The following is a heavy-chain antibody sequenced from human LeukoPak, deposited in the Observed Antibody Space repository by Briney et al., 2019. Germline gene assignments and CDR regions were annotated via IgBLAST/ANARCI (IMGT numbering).Heavy chain of an antibody. CDR1: GLTFNNYG. J-gene: IGHJ4*02. CDR3: ARGSQSKHLDY. Sequence: GGPLRLSCAAAGLTFNNYGMDWVRQAPGKGLEWVAFIWYDGSNKYYADSVKGRFTISRDNSKNTLYLQMNSLRAEDTAVYYCARGSQSKHLDYWGQGTLVTVSS. V-gene: IGHV3-30*02. CDR2: IWYDGSNK. D-gene: IGHD2-21*01.